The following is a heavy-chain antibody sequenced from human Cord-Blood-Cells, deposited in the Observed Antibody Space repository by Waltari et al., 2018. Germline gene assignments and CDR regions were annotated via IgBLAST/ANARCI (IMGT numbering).Heavy chain of an antibody. J-gene: IGHJ4*02. CDR3: ARLDVRFSYYFDY. CDR1: GGSISSSSSY. Sequence: QLQLQESGPGLVKPSETLSLTCTVSGGSISSSSSYWGWIRQPPGKGLEWIGSIYYSGSTYYNPSLKSRVTISVDTSKNQFSLKLSSVTAADTAVYYCARLDVRFSYYFDYWGQGTLVTVSS. CDR2: IYYSGST. D-gene: IGHD3-10*02. V-gene: IGHV4-39*01.